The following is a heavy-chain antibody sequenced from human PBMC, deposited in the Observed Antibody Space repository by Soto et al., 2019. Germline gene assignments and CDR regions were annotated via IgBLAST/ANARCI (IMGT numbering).Heavy chain of an antibody. CDR3: AKAPFRRPYYFYGMDV. CDR2: ISEDAETD. V-gene: IGHV3-30*18. Sequence: QVRLVESGGGVVQPGGSLRLSCVASGFTFSDFGMHWVRQGPGKGLEWLAVISEDAETDFHADSVKGRFTVSRDNFKETLYLQMNSLTTDDSGVYFCAKAPFRRPYYFYGMDVWDQGTTVIVSS. CDR1: GFTFSDFG. J-gene: IGHJ6*02. D-gene: IGHD3-10*01.